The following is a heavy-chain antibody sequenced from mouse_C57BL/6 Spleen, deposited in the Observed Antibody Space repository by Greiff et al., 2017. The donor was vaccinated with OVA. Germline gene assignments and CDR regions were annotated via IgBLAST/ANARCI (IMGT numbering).Heavy chain of an antibody. J-gene: IGHJ1*03. Sequence: VQLQQSGPELVKPGASVKISCKASGYSFTGYYMHWVKQSSEKSLEWIGEINPSTGGTSYTQKFKGKATLTVDKSSSTAYMQLKSLTSEDSAVYYCARADILYGNPRYFDVWGTGTTVTVSS. CDR1: GYSFTGYY. D-gene: IGHD2-1*01. V-gene: IGHV1-43*01. CDR3: ARADILYGNPRYFDV. CDR2: INPSTGGT.